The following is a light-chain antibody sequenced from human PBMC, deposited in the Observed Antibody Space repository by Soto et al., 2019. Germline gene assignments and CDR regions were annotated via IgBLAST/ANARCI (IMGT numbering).Light chain of an antibody. CDR3: SSYTSSSTLLYV. CDR1: SSDVGGYNY. CDR2: DVS. V-gene: IGLV2-14*01. Sequence: QSALTQPASVSGSPGQSITISCTGTSSDVGGYNYVSWYQQHPGKAPKLMIYDVSNRPSGVSNRFSGSKSVNTASLTISGLPAEDEADYYCSSYTSSSTLLYVFGTGTKLTGL. J-gene: IGLJ1*01.